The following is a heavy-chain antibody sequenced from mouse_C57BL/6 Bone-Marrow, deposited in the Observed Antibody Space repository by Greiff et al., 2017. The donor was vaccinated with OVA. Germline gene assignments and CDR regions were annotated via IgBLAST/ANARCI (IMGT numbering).Heavy chain of an antibody. V-gene: IGHV5-16*01. CDR2: INYDGSST. D-gene: IGHD2-5*01. J-gene: IGHJ2*01. Sequence: EVQLVESEGGLVQPGSSMKLSCTASGFTFSDYYMAWVRQVPEKGLEWVANINYDGSSTYYLDSLKSRFIISGDNAKNILYLQMSSLKSEDTATYYCARDRGYSNYEDGFDYWGQGTTLTVSS. CDR3: ARDRGYSNYEDGFDY. CDR1: GFTFSDYY.